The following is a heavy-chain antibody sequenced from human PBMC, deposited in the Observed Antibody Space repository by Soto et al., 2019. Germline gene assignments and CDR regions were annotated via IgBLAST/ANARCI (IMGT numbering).Heavy chain of an antibody. V-gene: IGHV1-3*05. CDR2: INAGNGNT. CDR1: GYTFTGYA. D-gene: IGHD2-15*01. CDR3: ANAAAVPAGVDY. Sequence: QVQLVQSGAEEKKPGASVKVSCKASGYTFTGYAMHWVRQAPGQRLEWMGWINAGNGNTKYSQKFQGRVTITRDTSAGTAYMELSTLRSEDTAVSFCANAAAVPAGVDYWGQGTLVTVSS. J-gene: IGHJ4*02.